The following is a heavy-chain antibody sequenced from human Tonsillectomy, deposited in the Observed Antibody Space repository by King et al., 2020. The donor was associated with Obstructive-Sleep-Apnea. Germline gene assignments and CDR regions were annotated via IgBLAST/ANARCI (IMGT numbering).Heavy chain of an antibody. CDR3: ARERRQWLKYYFDY. J-gene: IGHJ4*02. Sequence: EVQLVESGGGLVQPGGSLRLSCAASGFTFSSYWMSWVRQAPGKGLEWGANIKQDGSEKYYVDSVKGRFTISRDNAKNSLYLQMNSLRAEDTAVYYCARERRQWLKYYFDYWGQGTLVTVSS. CDR2: IKQDGSEK. V-gene: IGHV3-7*03. D-gene: IGHD6-19*01. CDR1: GFTFSSYW.